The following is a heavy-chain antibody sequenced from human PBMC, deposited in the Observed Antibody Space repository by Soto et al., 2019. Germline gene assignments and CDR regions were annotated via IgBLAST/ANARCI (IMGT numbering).Heavy chain of an antibody. V-gene: IGHV4-39*01. CDR3: GRGVLEWLLRDSYYYYMDV. D-gene: IGHD3-3*01. CDR2: VYYSGST. Sequence: SEPLSLTCTVPGGSGSSSSYYWGWVRQPPGTGLEWIGSVYYSGSTYYNPSLESRVTISVDKSKNQFSLKLMSLSAADTAVYYCGRGVLEWLLRDSYYYYMDVWGKGTTVTVSS. J-gene: IGHJ6*03. CDR1: GGSGSSSSYY.